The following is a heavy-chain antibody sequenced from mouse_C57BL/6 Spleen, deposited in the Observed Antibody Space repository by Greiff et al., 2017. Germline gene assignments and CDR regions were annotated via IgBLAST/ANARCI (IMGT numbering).Heavy chain of an antibody. Sequence: VMLVESGPELVKPGASVKISCKASGYAFSSSWMNWVKQRPGKGLEWIGRIYPGDGDTNYNGKFKGKATLTADKSSSTAYMQLSSLTSEDSAVYFCARDGSHYAMDYWGQGTSVTVSS. CDR2: IYPGDGDT. CDR3: ARDGSHYAMDY. J-gene: IGHJ4*01. D-gene: IGHD2-3*01. CDR1: GYAFSSSW. V-gene: IGHV1-82*01.